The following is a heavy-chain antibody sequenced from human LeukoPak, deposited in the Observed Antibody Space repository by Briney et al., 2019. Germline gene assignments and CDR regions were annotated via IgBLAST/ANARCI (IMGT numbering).Heavy chain of an antibody. D-gene: IGHD3-16*01. J-gene: IGHJ6*03. CDR1: GSGFTFGNFG. CDR3: AKDGSWGDYYFYYYMDV. CDR2: ISGSGHYT. V-gene: IGHV3-23*01. Sequence: PGGSLRLSCEASGSGFTFGNFGMSWVRPAPGKGLEWLSGISGSGHYTYYADSVKGRFTISRDNSKNTLYIEMNSLRAEDTAVDYCAKDGSWGDYYFYYYMDVWGKGTTVTVSS.